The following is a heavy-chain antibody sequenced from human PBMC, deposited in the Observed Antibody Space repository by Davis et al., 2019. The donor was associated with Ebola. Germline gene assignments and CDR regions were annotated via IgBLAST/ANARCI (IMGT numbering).Heavy chain of an antibody. V-gene: IGHV3-15*01. J-gene: IGHJ4*02. Sequence: PGGSLRLSCTASGFTFGDYAMSWFRQAPGKGLEWVGRIKSKTDGGTTDYAAPVKGRFTISRDDSKNTLYLQMNSLKTEDTAVYYCTTDIGQQLVSVWGQGTLVTVSS. CDR2: IKSKTDGGTT. D-gene: IGHD6-13*01. CDR3: TTDIGQQLVSV. CDR1: GFTFGDYA.